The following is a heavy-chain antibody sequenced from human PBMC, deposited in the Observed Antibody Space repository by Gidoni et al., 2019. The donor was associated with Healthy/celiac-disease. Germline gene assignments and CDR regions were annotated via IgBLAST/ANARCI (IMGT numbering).Heavy chain of an antibody. CDR3: TTEVGYCSGGSCYGGKRDY. CDR2: IKSKPDGGTT. Sequence: EVQLVESGGGLVKPGGSLRLSGAASGFTVSNAWLRWVRQAPGKGLELVGRIKSKPDGGTTDYAAPVKGRFTISRDDSKNTLYLQMNSLKTEDTAVYYCTTEVGYCSGGSCYGGKRDYWGQGTLVTVSS. V-gene: IGHV3-15*01. D-gene: IGHD2-15*01. CDR1: GFTVSNAW. J-gene: IGHJ4*02.